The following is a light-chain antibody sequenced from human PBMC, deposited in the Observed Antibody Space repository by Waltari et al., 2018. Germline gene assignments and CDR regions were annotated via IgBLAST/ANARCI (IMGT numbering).Light chain of an antibody. J-gene: IGLJ1*01. CDR2: NNN. Sequence: QSVLTQPPSASGTPGQRVAISCSGSSSNVGSNPVNWYQQVPGTAPKRLIYNNNQRPSGVPDRFSGSKSGTSASLAISGLQSEDEADYYCAAWDGGPISHYVFGTGTKVTVL. V-gene: IGLV1-44*01. CDR3: AAWDGGPISHYV. CDR1: SSNVGSNP.